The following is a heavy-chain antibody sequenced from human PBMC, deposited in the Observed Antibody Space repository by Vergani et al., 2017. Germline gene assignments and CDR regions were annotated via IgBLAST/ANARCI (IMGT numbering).Heavy chain of an antibody. D-gene: IGHD3-9*01. V-gene: IGHV1-2*02. J-gene: IGHJ4*02. CDR1: GYTFTDYY. Sequence: QVQLVQSGAEVKKPGASVKVSCKSSGYTFTDYYIHWVRQAPGQGLEWMGWLFPNSSATNYAQKFHGRVTMTRDTSINTAYMELGRLRSDDTAVYYCAREPPLTGFFDYWGQGTLVTVSS. CDR2: LFPNSSAT. CDR3: AREPPLTGFFDY.